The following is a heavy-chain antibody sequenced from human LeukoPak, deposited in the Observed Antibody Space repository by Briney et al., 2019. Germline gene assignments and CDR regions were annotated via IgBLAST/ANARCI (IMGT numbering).Heavy chain of an antibody. Sequence: SETLSLTCTVSGDSISSGGYSWSWIRQPPGKGLEWIGYIYRPGSITYNPSLKSRVTMSMDTSQNHFSLRLTSVTAADTAVYYCARHAFDQYYYDSSGPHLDYWGQGTLVTVSS. V-gene: IGHV4-30-2*01. CDR2: IYRPGSI. CDR1: GDSISSGGYS. CDR3: ARHAFDQYYYDSSGPHLDY. D-gene: IGHD3-22*01. J-gene: IGHJ4*02.